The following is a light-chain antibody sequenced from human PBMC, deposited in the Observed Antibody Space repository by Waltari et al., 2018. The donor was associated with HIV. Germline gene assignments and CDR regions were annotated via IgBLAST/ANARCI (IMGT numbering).Light chain of an antibody. Sequence: QSALTQPPSASGSPGQSVTISCTGTGNDVGGYNYVSWYQLHPGKAPKLLIYDVTQRPSGVPDRVSGSKSGNTASLTVSGLQGDDEADYYCSSYAGSAVVFGGGTKLTVL. CDR3: SSYAGSAVV. V-gene: IGLV2-8*01. CDR2: DVT. CDR1: GNDVGGYNY. J-gene: IGLJ2*01.